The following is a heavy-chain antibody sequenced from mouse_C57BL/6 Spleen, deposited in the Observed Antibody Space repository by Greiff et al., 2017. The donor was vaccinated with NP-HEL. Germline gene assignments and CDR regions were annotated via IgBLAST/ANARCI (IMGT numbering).Heavy chain of an antibody. CDR3: ARPIYYYGSSYAMDY. D-gene: IGHD1-1*01. V-gene: IGHV1-82*01. Sequence: QVQLKQSGPELVKPGASVKISCKASGYAFSSSWMNWVKQRPGKGLEWIGRIYPGDGDTNYNGKFKGKATLTADKSSSTAYMQLSSLTSEDSAVYFCARPIYYYGSSYAMDYWGQGTSVTVSS. J-gene: IGHJ4*01. CDR2: IYPGDGDT. CDR1: GYAFSSSW.